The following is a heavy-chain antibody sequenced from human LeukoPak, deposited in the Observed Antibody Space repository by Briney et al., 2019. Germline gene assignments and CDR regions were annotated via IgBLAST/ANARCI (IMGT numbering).Heavy chain of an antibody. D-gene: IGHD3-9*01. CDR2: IYYSGST. CDR3: ATSTIFLAHDAFDI. CDR1: GGSISSYY. V-gene: IGHV4-59*08. Sequence: SETLSLTCTVSGGSISSYYWSWIRQPPGKGLEWIGYIYYSGSTNYNPSLKSRVTISVDTSKIQFSLKLSSVTAADTAVYYCATSTIFLAHDAFDIWGQGTMVTVSS. J-gene: IGHJ3*02.